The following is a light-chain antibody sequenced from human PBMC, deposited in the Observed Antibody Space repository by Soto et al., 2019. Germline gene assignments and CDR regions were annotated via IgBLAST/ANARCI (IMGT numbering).Light chain of an antibody. CDR1: SSDVGGYNY. CDR2: DVT. J-gene: IGLJ1*01. CDR3: CSYAGSYTYV. V-gene: IGLV2-11*01. Sequence: QSVLTPPRSVSGSPGQSVTISCTGTSSDVGGYNYVSWFQQHPGIAPKLMIYDVTKRPSGVPDRSSGSESGNTASLTISGLQAEDEADYYCCSYAGSYTYVFGTGTKV.